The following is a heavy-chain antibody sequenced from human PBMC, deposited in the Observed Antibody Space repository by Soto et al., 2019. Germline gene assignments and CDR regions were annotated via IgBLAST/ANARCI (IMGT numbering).Heavy chain of an antibody. J-gene: IGHJ5*02. CDR2: INAGNGNT. V-gene: IGHV1-3*01. CDR1: GYTFTSYA. Sequence: GASVKVSCKASGYTFTSYAMYWVRQAPGQRLEWMGWINAGNGNTKYSQKFQGRVTITRDTSASTAYMELSSLRSEDTAVYYCARNIIKTNWFDPWGQGTLVTVSS. CDR3: ARNIIKTNWFDP.